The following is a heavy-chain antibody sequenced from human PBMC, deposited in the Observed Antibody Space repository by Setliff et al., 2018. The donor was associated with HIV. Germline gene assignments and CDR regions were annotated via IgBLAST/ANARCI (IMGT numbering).Heavy chain of an antibody. D-gene: IGHD5-12*01. V-gene: IGHV1-46*01. J-gene: IGHJ3*02. CDR1: GYSFTNHY. Sequence: ASVKVSCKPSGYSFTNHYMHWVRQAPGQGLEWMGVINPTGGSTRNTQKFQGRVAMTRDTSTSTVYMELSSLRSEDTAVYYCASAGAWQGNALDIWGQGTMVTVSS. CDR2: INPTGGST. CDR3: ASAGAWQGNALDI.